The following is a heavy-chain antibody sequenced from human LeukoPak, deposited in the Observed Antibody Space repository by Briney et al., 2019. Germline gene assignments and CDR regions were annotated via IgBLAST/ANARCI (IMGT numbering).Heavy chain of an antibody. CDR1: GFTFSGFS. CDR2: ISSSSSYI. Sequence: GGSLRLSCAASGFTFSGFSMNWLRQAQGKGREWVSSISSSSSYIYYADSVKGRFTISRDNAKNSLYLQMNSLRAEDTAVYYCARDRGQQPVDYWGQGTLVTVSS. V-gene: IGHV3-21*01. CDR3: ARDRGQQPVDY. D-gene: IGHD6-13*01. J-gene: IGHJ4*02.